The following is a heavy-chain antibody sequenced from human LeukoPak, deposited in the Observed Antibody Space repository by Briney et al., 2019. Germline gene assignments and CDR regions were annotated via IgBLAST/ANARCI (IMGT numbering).Heavy chain of an antibody. D-gene: IGHD6-19*01. CDR1: GFTFSDYH. CDR2: ISSSGGTI. CDR3: ARGPVSSSGFFGY. Sequence: GGSVRLSCAASGFTFSDYHMSWIRQASGKGLEWVSYISSSGGTISYADSVKGRFTISRDNAKKSLYLQMNSLRAEDTAVYYCARGPVSSSGFFGYWGQGTLVTVSS. J-gene: IGHJ4*02. V-gene: IGHV3-11*01.